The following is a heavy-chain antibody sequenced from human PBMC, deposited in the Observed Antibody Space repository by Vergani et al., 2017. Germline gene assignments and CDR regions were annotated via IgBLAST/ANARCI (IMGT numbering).Heavy chain of an antibody. V-gene: IGHV3-53*04. CDR3: ARDRVDIVATTTYYYYYYGMDV. CDR1: GFTVSSNY. D-gene: IGHD5-12*01. J-gene: IGHJ6*02. CDR2: IYSGGST. Sequence: EVQLVESGGGLVQPGGSLRLSCAASGFTVSSNYMSWVRQAPGTGLEWVSVIYSGGSTYYADSVKGRFTISRHNSKNTLYLQMISLRAEDTAVYYCARDRVDIVATTTYYYYYYGMDVWGQGTTVTVSS.